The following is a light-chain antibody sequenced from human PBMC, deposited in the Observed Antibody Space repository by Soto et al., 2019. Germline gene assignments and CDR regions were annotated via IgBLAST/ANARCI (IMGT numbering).Light chain of an antibody. CDR2: GAS. CDR3: LHYGTAQWT. V-gene: IGKV3-20*01. J-gene: IGKJ1*01. Sequence: EVVLTQSPATLSLSPGEGATLSCRASQSVTRDSLAWYQQKPGHSPRLLISGASSRATGIPDRFSGGGSGTDFIFNISSLQPEDFAMYYCLHYGTAQWTFGQGTKV. CDR1: QSVTRDS.